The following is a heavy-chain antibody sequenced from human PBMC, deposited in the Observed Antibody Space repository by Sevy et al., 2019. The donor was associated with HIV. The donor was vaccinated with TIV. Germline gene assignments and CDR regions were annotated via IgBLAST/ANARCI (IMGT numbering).Heavy chain of an antibody. J-gene: IGHJ4*02. CDR1: GYTLTDYY. D-gene: IGHD4-17*01. CDR3: ARLNTTPTTARYGMDS. CDR2: INPNHGVT. Sequence: ASVKVSCKASGYTLTDYYIHWVRQAPGQGLEGMAWINPNHGVTNYAQRFQGGVTVTRDTSTHTAYMELRSLRSDDTAAYYCARLNTTPTTARYGMDSWGQGTLVTVSS. V-gene: IGHV1-2*02.